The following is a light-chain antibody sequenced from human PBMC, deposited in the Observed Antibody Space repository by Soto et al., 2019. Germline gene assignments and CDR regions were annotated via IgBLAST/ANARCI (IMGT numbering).Light chain of an antibody. J-gene: IGLJ1*01. CDR1: SSDVGSYNL. V-gene: IGLV2-23*01. CDR3: CSYAGSSTYV. CDR2: EGS. Sequence: QSVLTQPASVSGSPGQSITISCTVTSSDVGSYNLVSWYQQHPGKAPKLMIYEGSKRPPGVSNRFSGSKSGNTASLTISGLQAEDEADYYCCSYAGSSTYVFGTGTKVTVL.